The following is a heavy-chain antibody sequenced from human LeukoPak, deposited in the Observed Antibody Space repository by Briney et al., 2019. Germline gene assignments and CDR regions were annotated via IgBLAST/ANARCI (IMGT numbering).Heavy chain of an antibody. Sequence: SETLSLTCTVSGGSISSYYWSWLRQPPGKGLEWIGYIYYSGSTNYNPSLKSRVTISVDTSKNQFSLKLSSVTAADTAVYYCARDNWDYGSSMDVWGQGTTVTVSS. D-gene: IGHD1-7*01. CDR2: IYYSGST. J-gene: IGHJ6*02. CDR3: ARDNWDYGSSMDV. V-gene: IGHV4-59*01. CDR1: GGSISSYY.